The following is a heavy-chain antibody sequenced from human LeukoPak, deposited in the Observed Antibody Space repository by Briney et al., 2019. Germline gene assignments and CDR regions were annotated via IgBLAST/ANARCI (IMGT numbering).Heavy chain of an antibody. V-gene: IGHV1-18*01. J-gene: IGHJ4*02. CDR3: ARVGPLYSSDY. D-gene: IGHD5-18*01. Sequence: ASVKVSCKASGYTFTSYGISWVRQAPGQGLEWMGWISAYNGNTNYAQKLQGRVTMTTDTSTSTAYVELRSLRADDTAVYYCARVGPLYSSDYWGQGTLVTVSS. CDR1: GYTFTSYG. CDR2: ISAYNGNT.